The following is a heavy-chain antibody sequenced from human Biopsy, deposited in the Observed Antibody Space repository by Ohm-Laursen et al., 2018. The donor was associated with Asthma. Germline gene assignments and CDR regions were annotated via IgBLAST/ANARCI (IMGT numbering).Heavy chain of an antibody. CDR2: GFYSGST. CDR3: ARVQSYGDIHFGLDV. CDR1: RFAIYSRDYH. J-gene: IGHJ6*02. D-gene: IGHD2-21*02. Sequence: SQTLSLTCSVSRFAIYSRDYHWSWLRRTPGKGLELLGFGFYSGSTFYNPSFKSRISISVDTSKNQFSLRLRSVTAADTAVYFCARVQSYGDIHFGLDVWGQGTTVTVSS. V-gene: IGHV4-30-4*01.